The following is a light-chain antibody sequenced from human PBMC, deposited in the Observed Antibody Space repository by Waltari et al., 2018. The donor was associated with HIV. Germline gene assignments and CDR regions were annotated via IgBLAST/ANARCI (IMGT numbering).Light chain of an antibody. CDR2: GAS. CDR1: QSVSSSY. Sequence: EIVLTQSPGTLSLSPGERANLSCRASQSVSSSYLAWYQQKPGQAPRLLIYGASSRATGIPDRFSGSGSGTDFTLTISRLEPEDFAVYYCQQYGSSRAFGQGTRLEIK. CDR3: QQYGSSRA. V-gene: IGKV3-20*01. J-gene: IGKJ5*01.